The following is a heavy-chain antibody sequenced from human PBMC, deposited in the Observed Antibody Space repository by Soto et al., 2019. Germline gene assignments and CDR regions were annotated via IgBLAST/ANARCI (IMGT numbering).Heavy chain of an antibody. V-gene: IGHV3-23*01. J-gene: IGHJ4*02. D-gene: IGHD3-10*01. CDR1: GFTFSSYA. CDR3: AKGSGTSPFDY. Sequence: EVQLLESGGGLVQPGGSLRLSCAASGFTFSSYAMSWVRQAPGKGLEWVSVISGTSVTTYYADSVKGRFTISRDNSKNTLYLQMNSLRAEDTAIYYCAKGSGTSPFDYWGQGTLVTVSS. CDR2: ISGTSVTT.